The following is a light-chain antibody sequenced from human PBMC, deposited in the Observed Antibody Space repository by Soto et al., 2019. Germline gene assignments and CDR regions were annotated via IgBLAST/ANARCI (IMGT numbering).Light chain of an antibody. CDR2: GES. CDR1: QSVTSSY. Sequence: EIVLTQSPATLSLSPGERATLSCRASQSVTSSYLAWYQQKPGQAPRLLIYGESTRATGIPARFSGSGSGTEFTLTISSLQSEDFAVYYCQQYNNWPWTFGQGTKVDIK. V-gene: IGKV3-15*01. J-gene: IGKJ1*01. CDR3: QQYNNWPWT.